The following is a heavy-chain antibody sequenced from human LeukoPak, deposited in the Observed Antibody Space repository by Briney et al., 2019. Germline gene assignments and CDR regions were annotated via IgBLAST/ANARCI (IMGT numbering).Heavy chain of an antibody. D-gene: IGHD1-26*01. CDR2: IYYSGST. CDR3: ARSGGSYYWFDP. V-gene: IGHV4-31*03. J-gene: IGHJ5*02. Sequence: SQTLSLTCTVSGGSISSGGYYWSWIRQHPGKGLEWIGYIYYSGSTYYNPSLKSRVTISVDTSKNQFSLKLSSVTAADTAVYYCARSGGSYYWFDPWGQGTLVTVSS. CDR1: GGSISSGGYY.